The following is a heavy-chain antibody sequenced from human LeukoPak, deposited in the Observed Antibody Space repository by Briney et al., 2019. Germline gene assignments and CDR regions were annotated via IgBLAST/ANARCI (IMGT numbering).Heavy chain of an antibody. D-gene: IGHD3-10*01. V-gene: IGHV4-4*02. J-gene: IGHJ4*02. CDR3: ARVPRGAGALDY. CDR1: GGSITSDNW. CDR2: VYHRGNT. Sequence: SETLSLTCTVSGGSITSDNWWSWVRQTPGKGLEWTGEVYHRGNTNYNPSLKSRVTVSVDKSKNQFSLKLNSVTAADTAVYYCARVPRGAGALDYWGQGTLVTVSS.